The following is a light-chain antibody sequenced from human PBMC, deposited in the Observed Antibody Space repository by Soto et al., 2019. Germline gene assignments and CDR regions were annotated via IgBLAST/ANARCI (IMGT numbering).Light chain of an antibody. CDR1: SIDVGGYNY. J-gene: IGLJ1*01. CDR3: SSHTTYSTRV. CDR2: EVS. Sequence: QSALTQPASVSGSPGQSIAISCTGTSIDVGGYNYVSWYQQHPGKAPKLMIHEVSNRPSGISDRFSGSKSGNTASLTISGLQADDEAYYYCSSHTTYSTRVFGTGTKLTVL. V-gene: IGLV2-14*01.